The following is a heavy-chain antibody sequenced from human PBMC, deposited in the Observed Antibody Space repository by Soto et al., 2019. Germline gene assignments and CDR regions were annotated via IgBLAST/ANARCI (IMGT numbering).Heavy chain of an antibody. CDR2: INPNSGGT. Sequence: ASVKVSCKSSGYTFTGYYIHWVRQAPVQGLEWMGWINPNSGGTNYAQKFQGWVTMTRDTSISTAYMELSRLRSDDTAVYYCARGGTYYYDSSGYSFFDYWGQGTLVTVSS. V-gene: IGHV1-2*04. D-gene: IGHD3-22*01. J-gene: IGHJ4*02. CDR3: ARGGTYYYDSSGYSFFDY. CDR1: GYTFTGYY.